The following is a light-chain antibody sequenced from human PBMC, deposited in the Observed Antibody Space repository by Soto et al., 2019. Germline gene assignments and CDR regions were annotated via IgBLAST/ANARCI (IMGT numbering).Light chain of an antibody. V-gene: IGLV1-40*01. CDR3: QSYDSSLSEVV. J-gene: IGLJ2*01. CDR1: SSNIGAGYD. Sequence: QSVLTQPPSVSGAPGQRVTISCTGSSSNIGAGYDVHWYQQLPGTAPKLLIYGNSNRPSGVPDRFSGSKSGTSASLAITGLQGEDEGGYYCQSYDSSLSEVVFGGGTKLTVL. CDR2: GNS.